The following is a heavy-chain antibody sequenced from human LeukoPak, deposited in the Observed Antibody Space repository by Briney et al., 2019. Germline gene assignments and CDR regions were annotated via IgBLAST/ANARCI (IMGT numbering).Heavy chain of an antibody. CDR3: ARGRSSSGWYWFWFDP. D-gene: IGHD6-19*01. CDR2: ISYDGSNK. CDR1: GFTFSSYA. J-gene: IGHJ5*02. V-gene: IGHV3-30*04. Sequence: GGSLRLSCAASGFTFSSYAMHWVRQAPGKGLEWVAVISYDGSNKYYADSVKGRFTTSRDNSKNTLYLQMNSLRAEDTAVYYCARGRSSSGWYWFWFDPWGRGTLVTVSS.